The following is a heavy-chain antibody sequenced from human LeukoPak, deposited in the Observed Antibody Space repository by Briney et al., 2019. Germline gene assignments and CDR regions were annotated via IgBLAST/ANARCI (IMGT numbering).Heavy chain of an antibody. CDR1: GGSISSGGYY. CDR3: VVVVVAAPGQWFDP. CDR2: IYYSGST. Sequence: SETLSLTCTVSGGSISSGGYYWSWIRQHPGKGLEWIGYIYYSGSTYYNPSLKSRVTISVDTSKNQFSLKLSSVTAADTAVYYCVVVVVAAPGQWFDPWGQGTLVTVPS. D-gene: IGHD2-15*01. V-gene: IGHV4-31*03. J-gene: IGHJ5*02.